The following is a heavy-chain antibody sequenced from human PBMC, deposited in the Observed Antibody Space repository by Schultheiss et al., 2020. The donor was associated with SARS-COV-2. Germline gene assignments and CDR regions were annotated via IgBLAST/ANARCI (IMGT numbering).Heavy chain of an antibody. CDR3: ARAGEGRYYYYGMDV. CDR2: INSDGSST. Sequence: GGSLRLSCAASGFTFSSYGMHWVRQAPGKGLEWVSRINSDGSSTSYADSVKGRFTISRDNAKNTLYLQMNSLRAEDTAVYYCARAGEGRYYYYGMDVWGQGTTVTVSS. J-gene: IGHJ6*02. V-gene: IGHV3-74*01. D-gene: IGHD3-16*01. CDR1: GFTFSSYG.